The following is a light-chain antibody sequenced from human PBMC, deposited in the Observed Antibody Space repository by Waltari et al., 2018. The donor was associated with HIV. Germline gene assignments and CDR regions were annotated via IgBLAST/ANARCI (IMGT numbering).Light chain of an antibody. CDR3: QEYYRTPLT. Sequence: IVMTQSPDSLTVSLGERATINCKSSQSVFFGSNNKNYLAWYQQKPGQPPKLLFYWASTRESGVPDRLSGSGSGTDFTLTISSLQAEDVAVYYCQEYYRTPLTFGGGTKVEIK. V-gene: IGKV4-1*01. CDR2: WAS. J-gene: IGKJ4*01. CDR1: QSVFFGSNNKNY.